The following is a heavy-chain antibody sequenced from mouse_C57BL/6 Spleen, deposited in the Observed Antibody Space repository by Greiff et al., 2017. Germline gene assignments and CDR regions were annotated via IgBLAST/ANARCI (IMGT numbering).Heavy chain of an antibody. CDR1: GFTFTSYW. J-gene: IGHJ4*01. Sequence: QVQLQQPGAELVRPGTSVKLSCKASGFTFTSYWMHWVKQRPGQGLEWIGVIDPSDSYPYYNQKFKGKATFTVDTSSSPAYLQLSSLTSEDSAVCYCARSDYGSSHAMDYWGQGTSVTVSS. CDR2: IDPSDSYP. D-gene: IGHD1-1*01. CDR3: ARSDYGSSHAMDY. V-gene: IGHV1-59*01.